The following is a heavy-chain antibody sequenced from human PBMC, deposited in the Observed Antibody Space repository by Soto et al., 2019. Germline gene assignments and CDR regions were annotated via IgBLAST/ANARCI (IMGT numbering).Heavy chain of an antibody. D-gene: IGHD6-19*01. CDR3: ARDSNRAVAGTGDWFDP. Sequence: GASVKVSCKASGGTFSSYGISWVRQAPGQGLEWMGWISAYNGNTNYAQKLQGRVTMTTDTSTSTAYMELRSLRSDDTAVYYCARDSNRAVAGTGDWFDPWGQGTLVTVSS. CDR1: GGTFSSYG. CDR2: ISAYNGNT. V-gene: IGHV1-18*01. J-gene: IGHJ5*02.